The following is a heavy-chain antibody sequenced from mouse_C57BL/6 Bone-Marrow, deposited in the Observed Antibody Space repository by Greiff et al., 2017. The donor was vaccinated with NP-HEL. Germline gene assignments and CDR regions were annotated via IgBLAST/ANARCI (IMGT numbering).Heavy chain of an antibody. CDR3: AMNTTVMRYAMDY. J-gene: IGHJ4*01. CDR2: IWSGGST. CDR1: GFSLTSYG. D-gene: IGHD1-1*01. Sequence: VQLQQSGPGLVKPSQSLSITCTVSGFSLTSYGVHWVRQSPGKGLEWLGVIWSGGSTDYNAAFISRLGISKYNSNSQVFFKMNCLQADNPAIDYCAMNTTVMRYAMDYWGQGTSVTVSS. V-gene: IGHV2-2*01.